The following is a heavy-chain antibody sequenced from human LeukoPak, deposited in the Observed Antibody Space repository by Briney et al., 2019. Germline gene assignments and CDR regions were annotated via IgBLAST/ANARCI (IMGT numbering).Heavy chain of an antibody. J-gene: IGHJ4*02. D-gene: IGHD3-22*01. CDR3: ARDRRYYYDSSGYPN. CDR1: GYSISSGYY. Sequence: PSETLSLTCTVSGYSISSGYYWGWIRQPPGKGLEWIGSIYHSGSTYYNPSLKSRVTISVDTSKSQFSLKLSSVTAADTAVYYCARDRRYYYDSSGYPNWGQGTLVTVSS. V-gene: IGHV4-38-2*02. CDR2: IYHSGST.